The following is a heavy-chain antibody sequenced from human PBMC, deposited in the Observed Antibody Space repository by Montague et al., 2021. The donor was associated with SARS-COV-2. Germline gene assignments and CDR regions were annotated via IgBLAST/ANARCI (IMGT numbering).Heavy chain of an antibody. Sequence: SETLSLTCAVYGTSFSGYYWNWIRQPPGKGLEWIGEINHGGSTKYSPSLKSRLTISADTSKNQFSLKLTSVAAADTAVYYCARLRDGVVPSPILGVGPYYSYCYMDVWGRGTTVTVSS. D-gene: IGHD3-10*01. J-gene: IGHJ6*03. CDR2: INHGGST. CDR1: GTSFSGYY. CDR3: ARLRDGVVPSPILGVGPYYSYCYMDV. V-gene: IGHV4-34*01.